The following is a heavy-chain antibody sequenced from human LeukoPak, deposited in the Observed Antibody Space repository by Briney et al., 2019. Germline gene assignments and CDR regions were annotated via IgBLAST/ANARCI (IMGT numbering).Heavy chain of an antibody. CDR1: GFTFSSYA. Sequence: PGGSLRLSCAASGFTFSSYAMPWVRQAPGKGLEWVAVISYDGSNKYYADSVKGRFTISRDNSRNTLYLQMDSLRADDTAVYYCARGPKLGIRFRSDYWGQGTLVTVSS. CDR3: ARGPKLGIRFRSDY. V-gene: IGHV3-30*01. D-gene: IGHD7-27*01. CDR2: ISYDGSNK. J-gene: IGHJ4*02.